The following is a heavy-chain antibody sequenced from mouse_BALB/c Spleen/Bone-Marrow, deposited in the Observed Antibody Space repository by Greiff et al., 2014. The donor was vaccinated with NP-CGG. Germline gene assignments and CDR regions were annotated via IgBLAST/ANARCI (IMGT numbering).Heavy chain of an antibody. CDR1: GYSITSDYA. V-gene: IGHV3-2*02. CDR3: ARSNYYGSSYCYFDY. Sequence: EVQLQESGPGLVKPSQSLSLTCTVTGYSITSDYARNKLEWMGYIGYSDSTSYNPSLKSRISITRDTSKNQFFLQLNSVTAEDTATYYCARSNYYGSSYCYFDYWGQGTTLTVSS. CDR2: IGYSDST. J-gene: IGHJ2*01. D-gene: IGHD1-1*01.